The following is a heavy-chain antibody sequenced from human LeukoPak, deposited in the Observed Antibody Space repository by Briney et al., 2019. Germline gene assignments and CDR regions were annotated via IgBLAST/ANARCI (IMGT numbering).Heavy chain of an antibody. CDR1: DFTFSTYW. V-gene: IGHV3-21*01. D-gene: IGHD1-26*01. CDR3: ARGPTTIAQRGAYYFDY. CDR2: ISSGSGYI. J-gene: IGHJ4*02. Sequence: PGGSLRLSCAASDFTFSTYWMHWVRQAPGKGLEWVSSISSGSGYIFYADSVRGQFTISRDNAKNSLYLQMNSLRAEDTAVFYCARGPTTIAQRGAYYFDYWGQGTLVTVSS.